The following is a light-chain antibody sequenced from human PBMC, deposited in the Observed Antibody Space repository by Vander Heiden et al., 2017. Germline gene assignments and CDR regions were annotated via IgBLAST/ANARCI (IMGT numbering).Light chain of an antibody. Sequence: QTVLTQLPPVSAAPGQKVTISCSGSSSNIGKSFVSWYQQFRGTAPKLLIYDNDKRPSGTPARFSGSKSGTSATLDITGLQTGDEADYYCGTWDSGLSVGVFGTGTKLTVL. V-gene: IGLV1-51*01. CDR2: DND. J-gene: IGLJ3*02. CDR3: GTWDSGLSVGV. CDR1: SSNIGKSF.